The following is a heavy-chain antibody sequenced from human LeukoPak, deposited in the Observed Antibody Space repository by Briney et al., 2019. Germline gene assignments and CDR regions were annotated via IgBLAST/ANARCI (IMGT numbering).Heavy chain of an antibody. J-gene: IGHJ4*02. CDR1: GGSISRVGYF. CDR3: ARQCSYGSQYYFDY. D-gene: IGHD5-18*01. V-gene: IGHV4-30-2*01. Sequence: SQTLSLPCTVSGGSISRVGYFWSWSRQPPGKGLQWIWYIYHSGSTYYAASLKSRFTISVDRSKNPLSLKMSSVTAADTAVYYCARQCSYGSQYYFDYWGQGTLVTVSS. CDR2: IYHSGST.